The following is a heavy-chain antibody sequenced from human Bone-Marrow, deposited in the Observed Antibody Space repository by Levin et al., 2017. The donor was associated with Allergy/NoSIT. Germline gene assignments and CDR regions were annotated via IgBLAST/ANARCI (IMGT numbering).Heavy chain of an antibody. Sequence: GGSLRLSCTASRFTFTNYSMNWVRQAPGKGLEWISYISSTSRTIYYADSVKGRFTISRDNARNSLYLQMNSLRAEDTAVYYCATEGAITVTTPPDHWGQGALVTVSS. CDR1: RFTFTNYS. J-gene: IGHJ4*02. CDR2: ISSTSRTI. V-gene: IGHV3-48*01. D-gene: IGHD4-17*01. CDR3: ATEGAITVTTPPDH.